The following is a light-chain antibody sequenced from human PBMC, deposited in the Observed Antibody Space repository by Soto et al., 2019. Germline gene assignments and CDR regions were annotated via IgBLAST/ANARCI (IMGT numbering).Light chain of an antibody. J-gene: IGKJ5*01. Sequence: PSSLSGYVDPLPSITSQASQDISNYLNWYQQKPGKAPKLLIYDASNLETGVPSRFSGSGSGTDFTLTISSLQPEDFASYYCQQSYSAPLTFGQGTRLEIK. CDR1: QDISNY. CDR3: QQSYSAPLT. CDR2: DAS. V-gene: IGKV1-39*01.